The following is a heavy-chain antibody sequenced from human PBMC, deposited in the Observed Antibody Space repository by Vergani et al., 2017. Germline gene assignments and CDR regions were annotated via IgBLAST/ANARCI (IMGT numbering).Heavy chain of an antibody. D-gene: IGHD3-9*01. Sequence: QVQLQESGPGLVKPSETLSLTCTVSGDSISSGGYYWSWIRQHPGKGLEWIGYIYYSGSTYYNPSLKSRVTISVDTSKNQFSLKLSSVTAADTAVYYCARDYYDILTGYYYYYMDVWGKGTTVTVSS. J-gene: IGHJ6*03. CDR3: ARDYYDILTGYYYYYMDV. CDR1: GDSISSGGYY. V-gene: IGHV4-31*03. CDR2: IYYSGST.